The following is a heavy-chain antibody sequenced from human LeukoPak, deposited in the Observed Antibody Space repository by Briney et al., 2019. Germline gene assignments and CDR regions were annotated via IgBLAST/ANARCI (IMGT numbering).Heavy chain of an antibody. V-gene: IGHV3-21*01. CDR2: ISSTNGHT. D-gene: IGHD3-16*02. CDR1: GFSFSFSN. J-gene: IGHJ4*02. Sequence: GGSLRLSCAASGFSFSFSNMNWVRQAPGKGLEWVSYISSTNGHTYYADSVNGRFTISRDNAKNSLYLQMDSLRAEDTAVYYCARTSYDYVWGSYRLEYFDYWGQGTLVTVSS. CDR3: ARTSYDYVWGSYRLEYFDY.